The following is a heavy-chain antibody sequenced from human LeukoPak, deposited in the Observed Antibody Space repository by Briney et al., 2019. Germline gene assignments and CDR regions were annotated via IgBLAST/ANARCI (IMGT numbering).Heavy chain of an antibody. Sequence: SETLSLTCTVSGYSISSGYYWGWIRQPPGKGLEWIGSIYHSGSTYYNPSLKSRVTMSVDTSKNQFSLKLSSVTAADTAVYYCARELVVGATKVGGYYYMDVWGKGTTVTVSS. CDR1: GYSISSGYY. D-gene: IGHD1-26*01. CDR2: IYHSGST. J-gene: IGHJ6*03. CDR3: ARELVVGATKVGGYYYMDV. V-gene: IGHV4-38-2*02.